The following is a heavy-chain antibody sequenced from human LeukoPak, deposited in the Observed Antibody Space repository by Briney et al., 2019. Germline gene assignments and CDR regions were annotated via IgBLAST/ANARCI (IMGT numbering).Heavy chain of an antibody. Sequence: GGSLRLSCAASGFTFSSYSMNWVRQAPGKGLEWVSSISSSSSYIYYADSVKGRFTISRDNSKNTLYLQMNSLRAEDTAVYYCATLPTVTNYFDYWGQGTLVTVSS. CDR1: GFTFSSYS. J-gene: IGHJ4*02. D-gene: IGHD4-17*01. V-gene: IGHV3-21*04. CDR2: ISSSSSYI. CDR3: ATLPTVTNYFDY.